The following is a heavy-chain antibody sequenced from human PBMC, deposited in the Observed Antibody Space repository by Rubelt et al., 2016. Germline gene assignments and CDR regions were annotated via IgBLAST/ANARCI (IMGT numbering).Heavy chain of an antibody. CDR2: IITIFGTA. V-gene: IGHV1-69*01. Sequence: QVQLVQSGAEVKKPGSSVMVSCKASGGTFRSYAISWVRQAPGQGLEWMGGIITIFGTATYAQQFQGRVTIIADESTRTSYMELSSLRSEDTAVYYCARRQQLGPFDYWGQGTLVTVSS. CDR3: ARRQQLGPFDY. CDR1: GGTFRSYA. D-gene: IGHD6-13*01. J-gene: IGHJ4*02.